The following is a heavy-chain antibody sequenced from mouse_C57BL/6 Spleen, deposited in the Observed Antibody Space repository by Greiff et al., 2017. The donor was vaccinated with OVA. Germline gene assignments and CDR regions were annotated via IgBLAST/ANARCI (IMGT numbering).Heavy chain of an antibody. J-gene: IGHJ1*03. CDR1: GFTFSDYG. V-gene: IGHV5-17*01. CDR3: ARRYGHWYFDV. CDR2: ISSGSSTI. Sequence: EVKLMESGGGLVKPGGSLKLSCAASGFTFSDYGMHWVRQAPEKGLEWVAYISSGSSTIYYADTVKGRFTISRDNAKNTLFLQRTSLRSEDTAMYYCARRYGHWYFDVWGTGTTVTVSS. D-gene: IGHD1-1*02.